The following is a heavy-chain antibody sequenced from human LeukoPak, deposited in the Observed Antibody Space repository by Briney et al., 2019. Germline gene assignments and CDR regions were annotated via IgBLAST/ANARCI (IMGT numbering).Heavy chain of an antibody. Sequence: SQTLSLTCAVSGGSISSGGYSWSWIRQPPGTGLEWIGYIYHSGSTYYNPSLKSRVTISVDRSKNQFSLKLGSVTAADTAVYYCARVSNWYWYFDLWGRGTLVTVSS. CDR2: IYHSGST. J-gene: IGHJ2*01. CDR1: GGSISSGGYS. V-gene: IGHV4-30-2*01. D-gene: IGHD1-1*01. CDR3: ARVSNWYWYFDL.